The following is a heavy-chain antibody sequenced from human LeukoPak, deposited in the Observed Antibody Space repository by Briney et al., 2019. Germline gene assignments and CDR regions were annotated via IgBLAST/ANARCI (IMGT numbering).Heavy chain of an antibody. J-gene: IGHJ4*02. CDR2: FYNSGST. CDR3: ARDAYPSGSYYKGY. D-gene: IGHD3-10*01. CDR1: GGSISSGTYY. V-gene: IGHV4-39*02. Sequence: SETLSLTCTVSGGSISSGTYYWGWIRQPPGEGLEWIGSFYNSGSTYYNPSLKSRVIISVDTSKNQFSLKLNSVTAADTAVYYCARDAYPSGSYYKGYWGQGTLVTVSS.